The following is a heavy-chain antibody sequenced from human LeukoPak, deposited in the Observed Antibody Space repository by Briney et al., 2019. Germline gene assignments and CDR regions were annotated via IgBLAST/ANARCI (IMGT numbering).Heavy chain of an antibody. J-gene: IGHJ4*02. CDR1: GYSITSGYY. D-gene: IGHD4-11*01. Sequence: SETLSFTCGVSGYSITSGYYWAWIRQPPGKGLEWIGNIYQSGSTYYNPSFKSRVTISVDTSKNQFSLKLSSGTAANTAVYYCARRYSNYFFDYWGQGTLVTVSS. CDR2: IYQSGST. CDR3: ARRYSNYFFDY. V-gene: IGHV4-38-2*01.